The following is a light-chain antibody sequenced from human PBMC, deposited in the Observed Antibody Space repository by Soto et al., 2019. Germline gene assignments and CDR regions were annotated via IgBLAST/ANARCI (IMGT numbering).Light chain of an antibody. Sequence: EIVLTQSPATLSLSPGERATLSCRASQSVSSFLAWYQQKPGQAPRLLIYDASNRATGIPTRFSGSGSGTDFTLTISSLEPEDFALYYCQQRSSWSTFGLGTKVDIK. CDR2: DAS. V-gene: IGKV3-11*01. CDR3: QQRSSWST. CDR1: QSVSSF. J-gene: IGKJ2*02.